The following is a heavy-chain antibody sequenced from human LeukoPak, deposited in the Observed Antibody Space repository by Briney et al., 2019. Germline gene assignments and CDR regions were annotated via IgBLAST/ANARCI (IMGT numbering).Heavy chain of an antibody. D-gene: IGHD2-21*02. V-gene: IGHV3-7*01. CDR2: IDQDGGGK. CDR1: GFTFSDYW. CDR3: ARSDWAPFDY. J-gene: IGHJ4*02. Sequence: GGSLRLSCAASGFTFSDYWMNWVRQAPGKGLEWVANIDQDGGGKYYLDSVKGRFTISRDNAKSPLYLQIDSLRAEDTAVYYCARSDWAPFDYWGQGSLVTGSS.